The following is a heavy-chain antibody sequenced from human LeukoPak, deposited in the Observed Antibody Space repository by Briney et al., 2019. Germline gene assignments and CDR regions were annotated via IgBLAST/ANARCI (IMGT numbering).Heavy chain of an antibody. D-gene: IGHD3-22*01. Sequence: GGSLRLSCAASGFTFSSYAMHWVRQAPGKGLEWVAVISYGGSNKYYADSVKGRFTISRDNSKNTLYLQMNSLRAEDTAVYYCARDSFRSSGLIDYWGQGTLVTVSS. J-gene: IGHJ4*02. CDR2: ISYGGSNK. CDR1: GFTFSSYA. V-gene: IGHV3-30-3*01. CDR3: ARDSFRSSGLIDY.